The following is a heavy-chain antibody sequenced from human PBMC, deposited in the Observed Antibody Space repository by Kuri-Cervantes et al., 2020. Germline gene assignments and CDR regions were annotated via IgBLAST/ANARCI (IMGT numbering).Heavy chain of an antibody. V-gene: IGHV3-21*03. CDR3: ARSIMGAGGTGAFNM. CDR1: GFTFDTYS. CDR2: LDRTSTYI. Sequence: GESLKISCAASGFTFDTYSMHWVRQPPGKGLEWVSSLDRTSTYIYYTDSVKGRFTISRDNAKNSLYLQMNSLRAEDTAVYYCARSIMGAGGTGAFNMWGQGTMVTVSS. D-gene: IGHD6-13*01. J-gene: IGHJ3*02.